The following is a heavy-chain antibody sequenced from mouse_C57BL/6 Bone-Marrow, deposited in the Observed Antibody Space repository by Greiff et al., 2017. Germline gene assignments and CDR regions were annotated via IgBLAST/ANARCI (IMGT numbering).Heavy chain of an antibody. V-gene: IGHV5-9*01. CDR2: ISGGGGNT. CDR3: ARHGDQAVFAY. CDR1: GFTFSSYT. Sequence: EVMLVASGGGLVKPGGSLKLSCAASGFTFSSYTMSLVRQTPEKRLEWVATISGGGGNTYYPDSVKGRFTISRDNAKNTLYLQMSSLRSEDTALYGCARHGDQAVFAYWGQGTLVTVSA. J-gene: IGHJ3*01. D-gene: IGHD3-2*02.